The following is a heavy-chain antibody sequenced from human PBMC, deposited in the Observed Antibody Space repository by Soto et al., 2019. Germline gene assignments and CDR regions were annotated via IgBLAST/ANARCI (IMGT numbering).Heavy chain of an antibody. CDR1: GGSISSGGYY. Sequence: QVQLQESGPGLVKPSQTLSLTCTVSGGSISSGGYYWSWIRQHPGKGVEWIGYIYYSGSTYYNPSLKSRVTISVDTSKNQFSLKLSSVTAADTAVYYCARVGTVTTVYYGMDVWGQGTTVTVSS. CDR3: ARVGTVTTVYYGMDV. J-gene: IGHJ6*02. D-gene: IGHD4-17*01. V-gene: IGHV4-31*03. CDR2: IYYSGST.